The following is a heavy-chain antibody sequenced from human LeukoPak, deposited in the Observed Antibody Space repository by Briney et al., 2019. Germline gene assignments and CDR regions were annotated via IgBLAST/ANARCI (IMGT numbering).Heavy chain of an antibody. V-gene: IGHV3-23*01. J-gene: IGHJ3*02. CDR3: AKDLRSDYVYAFDI. D-gene: IGHD4-17*01. Sequence: GGSLRLSCAASGFTFSSYAMSWVRRAPGKGLEWVSAISGSGGSTYYADSVKGRFTISRDNSKNTLYLQMNSLRAEDTALYYCAKDLRSDYVYAFDIWGQGTMVTVSS. CDR1: GFTFSSYA. CDR2: ISGSGGST.